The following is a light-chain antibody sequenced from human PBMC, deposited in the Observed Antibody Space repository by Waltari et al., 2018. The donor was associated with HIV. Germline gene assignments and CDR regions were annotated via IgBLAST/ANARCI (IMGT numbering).Light chain of an antibody. CDR3: SSYTTRSTPDPNWV. Sequence: QSALTQPDPVSGSPGQSITIPCTGTSSDVGGYNYVSWYPHHPGKAPKLMIFAVSNRPSGVSNRFSGSKSVNTASLTISGLQAEDEADYYCSSYTTRSTPDPNWVFGGGTKLTVL. V-gene: IGLV2-14*01. J-gene: IGLJ3*02. CDR1: SSDVGGYNY. CDR2: AVS.